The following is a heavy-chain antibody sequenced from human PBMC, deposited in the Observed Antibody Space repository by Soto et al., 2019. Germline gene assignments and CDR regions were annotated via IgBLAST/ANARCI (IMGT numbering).Heavy chain of an antibody. CDR1: GGTFSSYA. D-gene: IGHD3-3*01. J-gene: IGHJ5*02. CDR3: ARGSDFWSGLKDWFDP. Sequence: QVQLVQSGAEVKKPGSSVKVSCKASGGTFSSYAISWVRQAPGQGLEWMGGIIPIFGTANYAQKFQGRVTITADEATSTAYMELRSLRSEDTAVYYCARGSDFWSGLKDWFDPWGQGTLVTVSS. V-gene: IGHV1-69*12. CDR2: IIPIFGTA.